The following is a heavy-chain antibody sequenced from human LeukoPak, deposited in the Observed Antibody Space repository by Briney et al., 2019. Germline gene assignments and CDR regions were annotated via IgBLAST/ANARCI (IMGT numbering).Heavy chain of an antibody. J-gene: IGHJ4*02. D-gene: IGHD1-14*01. CDR1: GFTFSSYA. Sequence: GGSLRLSCAASGFTFSSYAMHWVRQAPGKGLEWVAVIPYDGSNKYYADSVKGRFTISRDNSKNTLYLQMNSLRAEDTAVYYCATTVDYWGQGTLVTVSS. CDR3: ATTVDY. CDR2: IPYDGSNK. V-gene: IGHV3-30-3*01.